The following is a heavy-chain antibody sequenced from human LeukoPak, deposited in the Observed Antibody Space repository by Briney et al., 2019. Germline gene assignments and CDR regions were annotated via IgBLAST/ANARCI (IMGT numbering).Heavy chain of an antibody. CDR2: INHSGST. V-gene: IGHV4-34*01. CDR3: ARHLGYDFWSGYYYFDY. J-gene: IGHJ4*02. D-gene: IGHD3-3*01. Sequence: PSETLSLTCAVYGGSFSGYYWSWIRQPPGKGLEWIGEINHSGSTNYNPSLKSRVTISVDTSKNQFSLKLSSVTAADTAVYYCARHLGYDFWSGYYYFDYWGQGTLVTVSS. CDR1: GGSFSGYY.